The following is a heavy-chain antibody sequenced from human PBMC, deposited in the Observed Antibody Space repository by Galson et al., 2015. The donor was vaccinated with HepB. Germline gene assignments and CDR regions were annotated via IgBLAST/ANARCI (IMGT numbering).Heavy chain of an antibody. CDR2: TSYDGDKT. Sequence: SLRLSCAASGFTFSAYAMDWVRQAPGKGLEWLAVTSYDGDKTYYSDSVKGRFTISRDNANNTLNLQMNSLRDDDSAVYYCAKGGCTSGACSLDSWGQGTLVTVSS. D-gene: IGHD2-8*01. V-gene: IGHV3-30*18. CDR3: AKGGCTSGACSLDS. CDR1: GFTFSAYA. J-gene: IGHJ4*02.